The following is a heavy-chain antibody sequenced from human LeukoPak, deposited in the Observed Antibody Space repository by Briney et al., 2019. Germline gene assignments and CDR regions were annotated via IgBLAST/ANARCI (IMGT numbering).Heavy chain of an antibody. Sequence: GGSLRFSCAASGFTFSSNSINCVRQAPGKGLEWVSSISSSSSYIYYADSVKGRFTISRDNAKNSLYLQMNSLRAEDTAVYYCARDISASSGYPYYWGQGTLVTVSS. CDR2: ISSSSSYI. D-gene: IGHD3-22*01. CDR1: GFTFSSNS. CDR3: ARDISASSGYPYY. V-gene: IGHV3-21*01. J-gene: IGHJ4*02.